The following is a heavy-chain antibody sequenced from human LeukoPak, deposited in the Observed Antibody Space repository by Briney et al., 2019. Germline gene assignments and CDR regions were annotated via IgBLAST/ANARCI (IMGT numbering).Heavy chain of an antibody. CDR1: GGSIRSSYYY. CDR2: IYDSGST. J-gene: IGHJ4*02. D-gene: IGHD5-24*01. CDR3: ARGNYRTDFDY. V-gene: IGHV4-39*07. Sequence: SETLSLTCTVSGGSIRSSYYYWGWLRQPPGKGLEWIGSIYDSGSTYYNPSLKSRVTISVDTSKNQFSLKLSSATAADAAVYYCARGNYRTDFDYWGQGTLVTVSS.